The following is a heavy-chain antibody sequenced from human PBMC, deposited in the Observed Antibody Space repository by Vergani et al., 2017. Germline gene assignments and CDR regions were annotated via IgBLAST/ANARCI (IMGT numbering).Heavy chain of an antibody. D-gene: IGHD3-9*01. CDR2: IYHSGGA. J-gene: IGHJ4*02. CDR3: ALNESFILRYFHCAL. CDR1: GGSLPRRSYY. V-gene: IGHV4-39*01. Sequence: QLHLQASGPGLVKPSEPLSLICTVSGGSLPRRSYYWGWIGQPPGKGLEWMGNIYHSGGAYDHASLKGRVTISVDTPKNQFSLEVTSVTAADTEIYICALNESFILRYFHCALWGQGTLVT.